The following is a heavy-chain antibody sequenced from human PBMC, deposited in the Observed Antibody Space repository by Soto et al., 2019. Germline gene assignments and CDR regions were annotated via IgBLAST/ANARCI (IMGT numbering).Heavy chain of an antibody. CDR3: ANYYYDSSGYFNWFDP. D-gene: IGHD3-22*01. Sequence: SETLSLTCTVSGGSMNRYYWSWIRQSPGKGLEWIGYVYSSGSTTFSPSLRSRLTMSVDTSKKQFSLNLTSVTAADTAVYYCANYYYDSSGYFNWFDPWGQGTLVTVSS. J-gene: IGHJ5*02. CDR2: VYSSGST. CDR1: GGSMNRYY. V-gene: IGHV4-59*01.